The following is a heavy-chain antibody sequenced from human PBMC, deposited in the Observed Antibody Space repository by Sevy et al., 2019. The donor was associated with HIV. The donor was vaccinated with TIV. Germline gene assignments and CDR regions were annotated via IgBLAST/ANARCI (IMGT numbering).Heavy chain of an antibody. V-gene: IGHV3-30-3*01. CDR2: ISFDGNDK. Sequence: GGSLRLSCAASGFTFSTYAMHWVRQAPGKGLEWIAVISFDGNDKYYADSVKGRFTISRDNSENTLYLHMNSLRSEDTAVYYCAREGAPYRNIRYCSGVNCYYNWFDPWGQGTLVTVSS. CDR3: AREGAPYRNIRYCSGVNCYYNWFDP. J-gene: IGHJ5*02. D-gene: IGHD2-15*01. CDR1: GFTFSTYA.